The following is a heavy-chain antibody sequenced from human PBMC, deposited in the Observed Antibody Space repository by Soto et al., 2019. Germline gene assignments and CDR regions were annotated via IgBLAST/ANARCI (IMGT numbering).Heavy chain of an antibody. V-gene: IGHV1-69*12. CDR3: ARETYSSSWRLFDY. CDR1: GDTVSSYA. D-gene: IGHD6-13*01. Sequence: QVQLVQSGAEVKKPGSSVKVSCKASGDTVSSYAFSWVRQAPGQGLEWMGGIIPIFGTANYAQKFQGRVTITADESTSTAYMELSSLRSEDTAVYYCARETYSSSWRLFDYWGQGTLVTVSS. J-gene: IGHJ4*02. CDR2: IIPIFGTA.